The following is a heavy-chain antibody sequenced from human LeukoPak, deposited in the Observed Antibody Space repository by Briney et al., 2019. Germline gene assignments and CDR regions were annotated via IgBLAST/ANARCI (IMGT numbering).Heavy chain of an antibody. CDR3: AKRGPPGTAVGVPYYFDH. CDR2: VGGSGSDT. D-gene: IGHD6-19*01. CDR1: GFTFNSYA. J-gene: IGHJ4*02. Sequence: GGSLRLSCAASGFTFNSYAMSWFRQAPGTGLEWVSTVGGSGSDTFYADSVKGRFTISRDNSNNAVYLQMNSLRAEDTALYYCAKRGPPGTAVGVPYYFDHWGQGTLVTVSS. V-gene: IGHV3-23*01.